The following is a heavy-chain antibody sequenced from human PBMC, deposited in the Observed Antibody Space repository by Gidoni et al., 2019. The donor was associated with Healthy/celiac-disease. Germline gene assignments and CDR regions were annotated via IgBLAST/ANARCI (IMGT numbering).Heavy chain of an antibody. CDR3: AREEEMATIPDY. Sequence: QVQLVQSGAEVKKPGASFKFSCKASGYTFTGYYMHWVRQAPGKGLEWTGWINPNSGGTNYAQKFQGRVTMTRDTSISTAYMELSRLRSDDTAVYYCAREEEMATIPDYWGQGTLVTVSA. V-gene: IGHV1-2*02. J-gene: IGHJ4*02. CDR2: INPNSGGT. D-gene: IGHD5-12*01. CDR1: GYTFTGYY.